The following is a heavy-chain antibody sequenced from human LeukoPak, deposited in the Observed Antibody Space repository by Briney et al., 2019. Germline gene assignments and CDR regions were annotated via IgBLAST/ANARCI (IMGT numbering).Heavy chain of an antibody. V-gene: IGHV1-46*01. D-gene: IGHD6-6*01. CDR1: GYTFTSYY. CDR3: ATLYSSSYFDY. Sequence: ASVTVSFTASGYTFTSYYMHWVRQAPGQGLEWMGIINPSGGSTSYAQKFQGRVTMTRDTSTSTVYMELSSLRSEDTAVYYCATLYSSSYFDYWGQGTLVTVSS. J-gene: IGHJ4*02. CDR2: INPSGGST.